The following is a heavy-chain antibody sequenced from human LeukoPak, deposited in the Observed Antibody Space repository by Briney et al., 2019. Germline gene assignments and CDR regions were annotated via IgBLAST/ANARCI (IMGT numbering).Heavy chain of an antibody. CDR3: AKFRSGRLIDYFDY. Sequence: GGSLRLSCAASGLTFSSYAMSWVRPAPGKGLEWVSAISGSGGSTYYADSVNGRFTISRDNSKNTLYLQMNSLRAEDTAVYYCAKFRSGRLIDYFDYWGQGTLVTVSS. CDR1: GLTFSSYA. J-gene: IGHJ4*02. D-gene: IGHD3-3*01. V-gene: IGHV3-23*01. CDR2: ISGSGGST.